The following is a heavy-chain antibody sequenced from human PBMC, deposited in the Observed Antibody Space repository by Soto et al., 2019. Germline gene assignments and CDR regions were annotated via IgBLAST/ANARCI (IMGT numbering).Heavy chain of an antibody. D-gene: IGHD3-16*01. V-gene: IGHV4-59*01. CDR2: LHYNGFA. CDR1: GASMNDYY. J-gene: IGHJ4*02. Sequence: LSLTCTVSGASMNDYYGSWIRQSPGKGLEHIGYLHYNGFAEYSPSLRSRVSISMDTSKNQFSLKLSSVTAADTAIYYCARSGHIFAGVFWGQGILVTVSS. CDR3: ARSGHIFAGVF.